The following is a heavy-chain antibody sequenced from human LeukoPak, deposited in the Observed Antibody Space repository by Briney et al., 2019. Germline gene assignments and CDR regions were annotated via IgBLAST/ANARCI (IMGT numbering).Heavy chain of an antibody. Sequence: SETLSLTCTVSGGSISTFYWSWIRQPPGKGLEWIGYIYTSGSTNYNPSLKSRVTTSVDTSKNQFSLKLSSVTAADTAVYYCARLEYCSSTTCYTPHDAFDIWGQGTMVTVSS. J-gene: IGHJ3*02. CDR1: GGSISTFY. V-gene: IGHV4-4*09. D-gene: IGHD2-2*02. CDR2: IYTSGST. CDR3: ARLEYCSSTTCYTPHDAFDI.